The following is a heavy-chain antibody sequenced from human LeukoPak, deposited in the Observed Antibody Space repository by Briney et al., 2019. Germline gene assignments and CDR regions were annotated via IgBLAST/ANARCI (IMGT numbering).Heavy chain of an antibody. CDR3: PKNQRAGAYGSGSSHY. V-gene: IGHV3-23*01. D-gene: IGHD3-10*01. J-gene: IGHJ4*02. CDR2: ISGSGGST. Sequence: AGSVTVSCLACRCTLSSYSMGWLRQAPANGMEGVGAISGSGGSTYSAHPVKGQFTIHRTSSKTTLYLQMNSLRPEDTAENSCPKNQRAGAYGSGSSHYWGPGTLVTVSS. CDR1: RCTLSSYS.